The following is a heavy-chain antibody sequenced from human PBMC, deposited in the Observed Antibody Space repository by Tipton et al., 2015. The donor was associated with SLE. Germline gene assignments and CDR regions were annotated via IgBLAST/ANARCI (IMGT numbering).Heavy chain of an antibody. V-gene: IGHV4-39*07. CDR1: GGSVSSGSYY. J-gene: IGHJ4*02. CDR3: ARDRVLFDF. CDR2: IYYSGST. Sequence: TLSLTCTVSGGSVSSGSYYWAWIRQPPGKGPEWIGTIYYSGSTNDNPSLKSRVTISIDKSRNQFSLKLNSVTAADSAVYYCARDRVLFDFWGQGTLVTVSS. D-gene: IGHD4/OR15-4a*01.